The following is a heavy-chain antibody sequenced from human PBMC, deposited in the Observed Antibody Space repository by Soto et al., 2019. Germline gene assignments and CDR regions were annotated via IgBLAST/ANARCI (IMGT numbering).Heavy chain of an antibody. V-gene: IGHV1-69*13. CDR3: ARASRYGDYVNYYYYGMDV. CDR1: GGTFSSYA. Sequence: SVKASCKASGGTFSSYAISWVRQDPGQGLEWMGGIIPIFGTANYAQKFQGRVTITADESTSTAYMELSSLRSEDTAVYYCARASRYGDYVNYYYYGMDVWGQGTTLTVSS. D-gene: IGHD4-17*01. CDR2: IIPIFGTA. J-gene: IGHJ6*02.